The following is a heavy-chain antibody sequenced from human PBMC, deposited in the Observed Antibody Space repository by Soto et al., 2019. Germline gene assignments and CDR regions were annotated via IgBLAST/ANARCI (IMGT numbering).Heavy chain of an antibody. J-gene: IGHJ4*02. CDR1: GGSISSGGYS. CDR2: IYHSGST. D-gene: IGHD3-22*01. V-gene: IGHV4-30-2*01. CDR3: ASTDYYDSSGYSY. Sequence: PSETLSLTCAVSGGSISSGGYSWSWIRQPPGKGLEWIGYIYHSGSTYYNPSLKSRVTISVDRSKNQFSLKLSSVTAADTAVYYCASTDYYDSSGYSYWGQGTLVPVSS.